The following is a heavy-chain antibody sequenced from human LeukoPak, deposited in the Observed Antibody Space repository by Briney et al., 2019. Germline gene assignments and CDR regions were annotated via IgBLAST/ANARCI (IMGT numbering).Heavy chain of an antibody. Sequence: GASLMISCKGSGSSFTSYWIGWVRQMPGKVLEWMGIIYPGDSDTRYSPSFQGQVTISADKSISTAYLQWSSLKASDTAMYYCARRDRLPVYYFDYWGQGTLVTVSS. CDR1: GSSFTSYW. V-gene: IGHV5-51*01. CDR3: ARRDRLPVYYFDY. J-gene: IGHJ4*02. CDR2: IYPGDSDT. D-gene: IGHD1-26*01.